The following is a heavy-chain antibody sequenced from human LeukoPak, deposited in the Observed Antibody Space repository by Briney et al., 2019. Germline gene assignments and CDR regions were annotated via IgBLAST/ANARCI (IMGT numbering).Heavy chain of an antibody. D-gene: IGHD3-10*01. CDR3: HASGY. Sequence: SQTLSLTCSVSGASIGSAGYSWSWIRQNPEKGLEWIGHIFNSGSPYYNPSLKSRVTFSVDKSRNQFSLELTSVTAADTAVYYCHASGYWGQGTLVTVSS. CDR2: IFNSGSP. CDR1: GASIGSAGYS. V-gene: IGHV4-31*03. J-gene: IGHJ4*02.